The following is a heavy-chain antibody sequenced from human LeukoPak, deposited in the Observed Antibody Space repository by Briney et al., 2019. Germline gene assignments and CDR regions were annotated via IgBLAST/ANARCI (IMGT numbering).Heavy chain of an antibody. Sequence: SETLSLTCTVSGGSISSYYWSWIRQPPGKGLEWIGYIYYRGSTNYNPSLKSRVTISVDTSKNQFSLKLSSVTAADTAVHYCASSSWYGKFDYWGQGTLVTVSS. D-gene: IGHD6-13*01. CDR2: IYYRGST. V-gene: IGHV4-59*08. CDR1: GGSISSYY. J-gene: IGHJ4*02. CDR3: ASSSWYGKFDY.